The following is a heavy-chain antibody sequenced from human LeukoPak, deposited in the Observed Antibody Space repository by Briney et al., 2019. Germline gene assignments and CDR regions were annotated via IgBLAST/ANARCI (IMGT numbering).Heavy chain of an antibody. J-gene: IGHJ4*02. CDR1: GGSISSYY. V-gene: IGHV4-4*07. CDR3: ARGRYYDSSGRNYLDY. CDR2: IYTSGST. Sequence: SETLSLTCTVSGGSISSYYWSWIRQPAGKGLEWIGRIYTSGSTNYNPSLKSRVTMSVDTSKNQFSLKLSSVTAADTAVYYCARGRYYDSSGRNYLDYWGQGTLVTVSS. D-gene: IGHD3-22*01.